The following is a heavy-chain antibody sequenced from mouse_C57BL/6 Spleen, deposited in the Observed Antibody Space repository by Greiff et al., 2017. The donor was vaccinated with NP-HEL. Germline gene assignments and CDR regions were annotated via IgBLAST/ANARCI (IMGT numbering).Heavy chain of an antibody. CDR2: IYPGGGYT. Sequence: QVQLQQSGAELVRPGTSVKMSCKASGYTFTNYWIGWAKQRPGHGLEWIGDIYPGGGYTNYNEKFKGKATLTADKSSSTAYMQVSSLTSEDSAIYYCAMNYYGPSWFAYWGQGTLVTVSA. D-gene: IGHD1-1*01. J-gene: IGHJ3*01. CDR3: AMNYYGPSWFAY. V-gene: IGHV1-63*01. CDR1: GYTFTNYW.